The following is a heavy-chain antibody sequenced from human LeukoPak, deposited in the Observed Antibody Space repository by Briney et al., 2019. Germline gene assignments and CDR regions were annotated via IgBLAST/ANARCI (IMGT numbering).Heavy chain of an antibody. CDR3: ARGPNFNYDFWSGSRSGYDY. CDR2: TYYRSKWYN. J-gene: IGHJ4*02. D-gene: IGHD3-3*01. CDR1: GDSVSSNSAA. Sequence: SQTLSLTCAISGDSVSSNSAAWNWIRQSPSRGLEWLGRTYYRSKWYNDYAVSVKSRITINPDTSKNQSSLQLNSVTPEDTAVYYCARGPNFNYDFWSGSRSGYDYWGQGTLVTVSS. V-gene: IGHV6-1*01.